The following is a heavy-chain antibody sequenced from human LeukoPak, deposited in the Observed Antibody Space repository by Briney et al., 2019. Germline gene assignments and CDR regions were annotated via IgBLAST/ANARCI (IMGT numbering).Heavy chain of an antibody. CDR3: ARGQRNYYDSSGYWLLN. CDR2: IYYSGST. Sequence: PSETLSLTCTVSGGSISSYYWSWIRQPPGKGLEWIGYIYYSGSTNYNPSLKSRVTISVDTSKNQFSLKLSPVTAADTAVYYCARGQRNYYDSSGYWLLNWGQGTLVTVSS. J-gene: IGHJ4*02. V-gene: IGHV4-59*01. D-gene: IGHD3-22*01. CDR1: GGSISSYY.